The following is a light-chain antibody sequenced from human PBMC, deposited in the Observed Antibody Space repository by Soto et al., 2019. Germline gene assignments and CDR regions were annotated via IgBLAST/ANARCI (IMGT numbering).Light chain of an antibody. J-gene: IGLJ3*02. CDR1: SSDVGGYDY. CDR2: EVT. V-gene: IGLV2-8*01. Sequence: QSALTQPPSASGSPGQSVTISCTGTSSDVGGYDYVSWYQQHPGKAPKLLIYEVTKRPSGVPDRFSASKSGNTASLTVSGLQAEDEADYYCTSYAGSHNLVFGGGTKVTVL. CDR3: TSYAGSHNLV.